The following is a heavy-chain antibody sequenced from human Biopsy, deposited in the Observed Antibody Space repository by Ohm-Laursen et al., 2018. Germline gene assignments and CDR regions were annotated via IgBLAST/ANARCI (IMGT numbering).Heavy chain of an antibody. V-gene: IGHV1-2*02. CDR3: AKGQDVRGGAEYFQH. Sequence: GASVKVSCKASGYTFTGQYLHWARQVPGQGLEWMGWINPHSGPTKFAQDFQGRVTMTRDTSITTAYMELRRLRSDDTAVYYCAKGQDVRGGAEYFQHWGQGALVTVSS. CDR2: INPHSGPT. J-gene: IGHJ1*01. D-gene: IGHD2-15*01. CDR1: GYTFTGQY.